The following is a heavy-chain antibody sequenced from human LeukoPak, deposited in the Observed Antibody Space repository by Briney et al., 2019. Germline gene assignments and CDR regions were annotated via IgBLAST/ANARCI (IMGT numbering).Heavy chain of an antibody. CDR1: GLTLSIYR. Sequence: PGGSQRLFCAASGLTLSIYRMRWVRHAPGKGLEWVAHIKEGGSEKYHVDSVTGRFTIPRDNAKKSLYLQMNNRRTEDTAVYYCARDPYGDNWFDPWGKGNLVTVSS. CDR3: ARDPYGDNWFDP. CDR2: IKEGGSEK. D-gene: IGHD4-17*01. V-gene: IGHV3-7*01. J-gene: IGHJ5*02.